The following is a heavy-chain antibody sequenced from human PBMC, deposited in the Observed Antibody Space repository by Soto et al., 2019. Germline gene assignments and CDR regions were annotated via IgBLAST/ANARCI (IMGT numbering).Heavy chain of an antibody. CDR2: ISGTSPST. J-gene: IGHJ4*02. V-gene: IGHV3-23*01. Sequence: EVQLLESGGGLVQPGGSLRLSCAASGFTFSAYAMSWVRQAPGKGLEWVSAISGTSPSTYYADSVQGRFTISRDSSRKTLFLQMNTLRAEDTAVYFCAIRIIGAEYWGQGTQVTVSS. CDR3: AIRIIGAEY. CDR1: GFTFSAYA. D-gene: IGHD2-15*01.